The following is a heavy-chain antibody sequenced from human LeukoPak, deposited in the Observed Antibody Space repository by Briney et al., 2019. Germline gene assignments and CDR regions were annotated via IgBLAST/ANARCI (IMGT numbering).Heavy chain of an antibody. J-gene: IGHJ4*02. CDR2: ISAYNGHT. D-gene: IGHD2-21*01. CDR3: ARDVGVSRIDF. CDR1: GYTFTSYG. V-gene: IGHV1-18*01. Sequence: ASVRVSCKASGYTFTSYGFSWVRQAPGQGLEWMGWISAYNGHTEYTQKLQGRVSMTTDTSASTAYMELRSLTSDDTAVYYCARDVGVSRIDFWGQGTLVTVSS.